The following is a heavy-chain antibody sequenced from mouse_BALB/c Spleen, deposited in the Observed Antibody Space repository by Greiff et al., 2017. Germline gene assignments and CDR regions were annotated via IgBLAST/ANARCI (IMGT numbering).Heavy chain of an antibody. CDR2: ISSGGSYT. CDR3: ARHEDWFAY. J-gene: IGHJ3*01. Sequence: DVLLVESGGDLVKPGGSLKLSCAASGFTFSSYGMSWVRQTPDKRLEWVATISSGGSYTYYPDSVKGRFTISRDNAKNTLYLQMSSLKSEDTAMYYSARHEDWFAYWGQGTLVTVSA. CDR1: GFTFSSYG. V-gene: IGHV5-6*01.